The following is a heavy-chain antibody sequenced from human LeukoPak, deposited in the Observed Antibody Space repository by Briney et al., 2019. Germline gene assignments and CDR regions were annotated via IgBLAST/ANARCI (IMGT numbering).Heavy chain of an antibody. CDR1: GYTFTGYY. J-gene: IGHJ6*03. Sequence: ASVKVSCKASGYTFTGYYMHWVRQAPGQGLEWMGWINPNSGGTNYAQKFQGRVTMTRDTSISTAYMELSRLRSDDTAVYYCARAYYYGSRSPRYYYYYYMDVWGKGTTVTVSS. CDR3: ARAYYYGSRSPRYYYYYYMDV. CDR2: INPNSGGT. D-gene: IGHD3-10*01. V-gene: IGHV1-2*02.